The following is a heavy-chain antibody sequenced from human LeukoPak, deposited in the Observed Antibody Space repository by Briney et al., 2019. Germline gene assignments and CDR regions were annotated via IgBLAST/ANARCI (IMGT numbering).Heavy chain of an antibody. D-gene: IGHD6-13*01. J-gene: IGHJ5*02. CDR3: AKVNLAAADTGWFDP. CDR2: ISGSGGST. CDR1: GFTFSSYA. Sequence: PGGSLRLSCAASGFTFSSYAMNWVRQAPGRGLDWVAAISGSGGSTYYADSVKGRFTISRDNSKNTLYLQMNSLRAEDTAVYYCAKVNLAAADTGWFDPWGQGTLVTVSS. V-gene: IGHV3-23*01.